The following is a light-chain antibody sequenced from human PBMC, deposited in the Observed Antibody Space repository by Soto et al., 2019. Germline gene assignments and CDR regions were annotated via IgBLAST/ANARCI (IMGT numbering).Light chain of an antibody. CDR1: QSVNKC. Sequence: QMTQSSSTLSASFGDRGTIPCRASQSVNKCLAWFQQKPGKVPKLLIFDASTLQTGVPSRFGGSASGTEFILHISSLQTDDFATYYCQQYDSYSWTFDQGTKVDI. CDR3: QQYDSYSWT. J-gene: IGKJ1*01. V-gene: IGKV1-5*01. CDR2: DAS.